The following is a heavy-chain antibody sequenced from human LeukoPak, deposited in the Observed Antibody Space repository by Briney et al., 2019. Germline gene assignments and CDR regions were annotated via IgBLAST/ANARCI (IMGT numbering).Heavy chain of an antibody. J-gene: IGHJ4*02. V-gene: IGHV3-7*01. CDR2: IKQDGSEK. D-gene: IGHD6-13*01. CDR1: GFTFSSYW. Sequence: GGSLRLSCAASGFTFSSYWMSWVRQAPGKGLEWVANIKQDGSEKYYVDSVKGQFTISRDNAKNSLYLQMNSLRAEDTAVYYCAAYSSSWYGYFDYWGQGTLVTVSS. CDR3: AAYSSSWYGYFDY.